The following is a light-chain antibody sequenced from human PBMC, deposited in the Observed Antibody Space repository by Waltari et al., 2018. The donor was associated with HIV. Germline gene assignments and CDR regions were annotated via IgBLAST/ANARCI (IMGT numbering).Light chain of an antibody. J-gene: IGKJ5*01. Sequence: EIVLTQSPGTLSLSPGERATLSCRASQSVNSHYLAWYQQKPGQAPRLRIYVASSSATGIPDRFSGSGSGTDFTLTISRLEPEDFAVYYCQQYSDSPINFGQGTRLEIK. CDR1: QSVNSHY. CDR3: QQYSDSPIN. CDR2: VAS. V-gene: IGKV3-20*01.